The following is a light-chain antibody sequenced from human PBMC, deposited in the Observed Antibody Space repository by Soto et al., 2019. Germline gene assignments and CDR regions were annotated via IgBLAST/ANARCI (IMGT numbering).Light chain of an antibody. CDR1: QTIGNIF. CDR3: HQYSSAPYT. CDR2: GAS. V-gene: IGKV3-20*01. Sequence: EIVLTQSPGTLSLSPGETATLSCRASQTIGNIFLFWYQQKPGQAPRLLIYGASSRATGIPDRFSGSGSGTDFTLTINRLEPEEFAVYYCHQYSSAPYTFGQGTNLEIK. J-gene: IGKJ2*01.